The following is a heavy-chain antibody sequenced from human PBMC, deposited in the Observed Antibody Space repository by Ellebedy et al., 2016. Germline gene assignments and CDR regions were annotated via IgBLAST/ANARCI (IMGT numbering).Heavy chain of an antibody. CDR3: ARPPVGAGGWFDY. V-gene: IGHV3-74*01. J-gene: IGHJ4*02. Sequence: GGSLRLSXVVSGFSFNMYWMHWVRQAPGKGLEWVSRVNTDGTIVDFAGSVKGRFIVSRDNAKNTLYLHMNNLRVEDTALYCCARPPVGAGGWFDYWGQGLQVVVSS. CDR2: VNTDGTIV. CDR1: GFSFNMYW. D-gene: IGHD6-19*01.